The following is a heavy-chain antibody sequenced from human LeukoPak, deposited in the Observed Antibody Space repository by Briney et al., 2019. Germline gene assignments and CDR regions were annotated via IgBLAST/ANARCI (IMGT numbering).Heavy chain of an antibody. CDR1: GFLFSTYG. J-gene: IGHJ4*02. D-gene: IGHD2-15*01. Sequence: GGSLRLSCTASGFLFSTYGMHWVRQAPGKGLEWISFIQFDGSDEFYADSVKGRFFISRDNSKNTLYLQMNSLRTEDTSVYYCAEDQKLQPFHYWGQGTVVTVSS. CDR2: IQFDGSDE. CDR3: AEDQKLQPFHY. V-gene: IGHV3-30*02.